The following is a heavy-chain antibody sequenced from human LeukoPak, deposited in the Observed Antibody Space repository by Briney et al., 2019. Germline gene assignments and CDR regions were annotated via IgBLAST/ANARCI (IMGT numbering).Heavy chain of an antibody. CDR2: ITSSGDGT. CDR1: GFTFSIYA. Sequence: AGGSVRLSCAASGFTFSIYAMSWVRQAPGKGLEWVSAITSSGDGTYYTDPVKGRFTISRDNSNYMLYLHMNSLRAEDTAIYYCAKDRPNYYGSNGHYYRRDGDSWGQGTLVTVSS. CDR3: AKDRPNYYGSNGHYYRRDGDS. D-gene: IGHD3-22*01. V-gene: IGHV3-23*01. J-gene: IGHJ5*01.